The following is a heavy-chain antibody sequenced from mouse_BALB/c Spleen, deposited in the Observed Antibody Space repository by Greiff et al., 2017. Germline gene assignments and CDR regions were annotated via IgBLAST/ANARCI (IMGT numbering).Heavy chain of an antibody. D-gene: IGHD2-13*01. V-gene: IGHV1S34*01. CDR3: AREEGDYDYAMDY. CDR2: ISCYNGAT. J-gene: IGHJ4*01. Sequence: LVKTGASVKISCKASGYSFTGYYMPWVKQSHGKSLEWIGYISCYNGATSYNQKFKGKATFTVDTSSSTAYMQFNSLTSEDSAVYDCAREEGDYDYAMDYWGQGTSVTVSS. CDR1: GYSFTGYY.